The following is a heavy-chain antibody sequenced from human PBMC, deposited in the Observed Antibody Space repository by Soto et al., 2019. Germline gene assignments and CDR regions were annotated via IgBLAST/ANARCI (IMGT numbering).Heavy chain of an antibody. CDR3: ARAATVTKRDY. CDR1: GGSFSGYY. D-gene: IGHD4-17*01. CDR2: INHSGST. V-gene: IGHV4-34*01. J-gene: IGHJ4*02. Sequence: SETLSLTCAAYGGSFSGYYWSWIRQPPGKRLEWIGEINHSGSTNYNPSLKSRVTISVDTSKNQFSLKLSSVTAADTAVYYCARAATVTKRDYWGQGTLVTVSS.